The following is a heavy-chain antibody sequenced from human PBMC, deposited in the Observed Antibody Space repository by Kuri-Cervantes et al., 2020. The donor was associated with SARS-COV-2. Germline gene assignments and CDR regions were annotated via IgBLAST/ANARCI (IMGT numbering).Heavy chain of an antibody. D-gene: IGHD2-8*01. V-gene: IGHV3-30*04. CDR1: GFTFSNFP. CDR3: ARDLVLMVFGTDHYYGMDV. Sequence: GGSLRLSCAASGFTFSNFPIHWVRQSPGMGLESVAVISFDGRQQFYADSVKGRFTISRDNSMNTLYLQMNSLRAEDTAVYYCARDLVLMVFGTDHYYGMDVWGQGTTVTVSS. J-gene: IGHJ6*02. CDR2: ISFDGRQQ.